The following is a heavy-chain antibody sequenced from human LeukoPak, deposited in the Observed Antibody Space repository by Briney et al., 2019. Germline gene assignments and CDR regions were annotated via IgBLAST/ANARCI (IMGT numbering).Heavy chain of an antibody. D-gene: IGHD3-10*01. Sequence: GGSLRLSCAASGFSFSGYSMTWVRQSPGTGLEWVASITSSSSDIYSAGSLKGRFTISRDNAKNSLFLQMNSLRAEDTAVYYCARVGVADNLRCTFDYWGQGTLVTVSS. V-gene: IGHV3-21*04. CDR2: ITSSSSDI. CDR3: ARVGVADNLRCTFDY. CDR1: GFSFSGYS. J-gene: IGHJ4*02.